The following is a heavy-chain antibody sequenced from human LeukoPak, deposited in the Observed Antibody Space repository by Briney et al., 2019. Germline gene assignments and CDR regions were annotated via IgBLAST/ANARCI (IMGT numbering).Heavy chain of an antibody. CDR1: GFTFSSYS. Sequence: GGSLRLSCAASGFTFSSYSMNWVRQAPGKGLEWVSAISGSGGSTYYADSVKGRFTISRDNSKNTLYLQMNSLRAEDTAVYYCAKSMIVVVITKGGLDYWGQGTLVTVSS. CDR3: AKSMIVVVITKGGLDY. CDR2: ISGSGGST. V-gene: IGHV3-23*01. D-gene: IGHD3-22*01. J-gene: IGHJ4*02.